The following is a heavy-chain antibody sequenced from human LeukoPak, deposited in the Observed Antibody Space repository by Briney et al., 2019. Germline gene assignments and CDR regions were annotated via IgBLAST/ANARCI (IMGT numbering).Heavy chain of an antibody. J-gene: IGHJ4*02. CDR1: GGSFSSYY. V-gene: IGHV4-34*01. CDR2: INHSGST. Sequence: SETLSLTCAVYGGSFSSYYWSWIRQPPGKGLEWIGEINHSGSTNYNSSLKSRVTISVDTSKNQFSLKLSSVTAADTAVYYCARLDDSSGYIDWGQGTLVTVSS. D-gene: IGHD3-22*01. CDR3: ARLDDSSGYID.